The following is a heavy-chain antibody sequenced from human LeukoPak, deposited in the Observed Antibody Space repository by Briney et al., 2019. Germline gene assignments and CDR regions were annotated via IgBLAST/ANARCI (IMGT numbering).Heavy chain of an antibody. CDR1: AFTFSDYY. Sequence: AESLTLSCAASAFTFSDYYMSWIRQAPGKGLEWVSYITSSGSTIYYPDSVKGRFTIARENAKNSLYLQMNRLRAEDTAVYYCARGHYGGNGNWFDPWGEGTLVSVSS. CDR2: ITSSGSTI. J-gene: IGHJ5*02. D-gene: IGHD4-23*01. CDR3: ARGHYGGNGNWFDP. V-gene: IGHV3-11*01.